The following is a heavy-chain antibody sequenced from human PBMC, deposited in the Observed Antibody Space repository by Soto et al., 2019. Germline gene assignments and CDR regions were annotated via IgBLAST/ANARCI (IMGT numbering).Heavy chain of an antibody. CDR1: GFTFSSYA. V-gene: IGHV3-30-3*01. Sequence: GGSLRLSCAASGFTFSSYAMHWVRQAPGKGLEWVAVISYDGSNKYYADSVKGRFTISRDNSKNTLYLQMNSLRAEDTAVYYCARESGMDVWGQGTTVTVSS. CDR2: ISYDGSNK. CDR3: ARESGMDV. J-gene: IGHJ6*02.